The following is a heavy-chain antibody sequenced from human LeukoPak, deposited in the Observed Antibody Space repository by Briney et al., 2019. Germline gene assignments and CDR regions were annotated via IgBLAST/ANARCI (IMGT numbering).Heavy chain of an antibody. D-gene: IGHD6-13*01. V-gene: IGHV3-23*01. Sequence: GGSLRLSCAASGFPFSSYAMSWVRQPPGKGLKWVSGVSGSGGSTYYADSVKGRFTISRDNSENTVYLQMNSLRAEDTALYYCAKGIAAVRLSFDYWGQGTLVTVSS. J-gene: IGHJ4*02. CDR3: AKGIAAVRLSFDY. CDR1: GFPFSSYA. CDR2: VSGSGGST.